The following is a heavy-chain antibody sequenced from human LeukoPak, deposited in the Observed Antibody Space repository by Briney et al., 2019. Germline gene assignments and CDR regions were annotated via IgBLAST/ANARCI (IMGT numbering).Heavy chain of an antibody. CDR3: ARRSSGSYEYYFDY. V-gene: IGHV5-51*01. Sequence: GESLKISCKASGYIFSNFWIGWVRQTPGKGLECMGIIYPDDSDTRYSPPFQGQVTISVDKSISTAYLQWNSLKASDTAMYYCARRSSGSYEYYFDYWAQGTPVTVSS. D-gene: IGHD1-26*01. CDR2: IYPDDSDT. J-gene: IGHJ4*02. CDR1: GYIFSNFW.